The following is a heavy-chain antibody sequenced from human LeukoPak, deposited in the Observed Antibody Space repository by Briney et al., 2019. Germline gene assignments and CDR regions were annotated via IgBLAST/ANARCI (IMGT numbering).Heavy chain of an antibody. J-gene: IGHJ4*02. CDR2: IYSGGTT. CDR3: ARDLFSAPDY. CDR1: GFTVSSNY. D-gene: IGHD3-10*01. Sequence: PGGSLRLSCAASGFTVSSNYMSWVRQAPGKGLEWVSVIYSGGTTYYADSVKGRFTISRDNSKNTLYLQMNSLRAEDTAVYYCARDLFSAPDYWGQGTLVTVSS. V-gene: IGHV3-66*01.